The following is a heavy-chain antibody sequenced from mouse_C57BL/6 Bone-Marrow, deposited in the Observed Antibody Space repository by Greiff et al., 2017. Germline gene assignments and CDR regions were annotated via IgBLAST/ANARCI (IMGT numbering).Heavy chain of an antibody. Sequence: QVQLQQSGAELVKPGASVKVSCKASGYTFTSYWMHWVKQRPGQGLEWIGRIHPSDSDTNYNQKFKGKSTLTVNKSSSTAYMQLSILTSEDAAVYYCAIIYDYDEGHCDYWGQGTTPTVSS. J-gene: IGHJ2*01. CDR1: GYTFTSYW. D-gene: IGHD2-4*01. V-gene: IGHV1-74*01. CDR3: AIIYDYDEGHCDY. CDR2: IHPSDSDT.